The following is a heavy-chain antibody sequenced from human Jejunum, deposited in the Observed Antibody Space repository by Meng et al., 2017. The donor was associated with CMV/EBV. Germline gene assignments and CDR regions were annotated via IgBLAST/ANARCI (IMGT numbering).Heavy chain of an antibody. CDR3: ATGVADFEY. Sequence: QVHLVQSGAEVKKPGASVKVSCKASGYTFTSYDINWVRQGTGQGLEWMGWMNPNRGTTGYAQKFQGRVTMTRNISKSTAYMDLSSLRSEDTAVYYCATGVADFEYWGQGTLVTVSS. D-gene: IGHD6-19*01. CDR1: GYTFTSYD. J-gene: IGHJ4*02. CDR2: MNPNRGTT. V-gene: IGHV1-8*01.